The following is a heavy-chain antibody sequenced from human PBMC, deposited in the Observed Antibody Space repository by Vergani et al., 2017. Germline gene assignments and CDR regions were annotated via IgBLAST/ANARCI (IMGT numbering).Heavy chain of an antibody. Sequence: QVQLVQSGAEVKKRGAAGGVSWEAAGGTCSSEGGGWGRRAPGQVLEWVGRIIPILGIANYAQKFQGRVTIAADKSTSTAYMELSSLRSEDTAVYYCARDRPRGYSGYDSPYDFDYWGQGTLVTVSS. J-gene: IGHJ4*02. CDR3: ARDRPRGYSGYDSPYDFDY. D-gene: IGHD5-12*01. CDR1: GGTCSSEG. V-gene: IGHV1-69*04. CDR2: IIPILGIA.